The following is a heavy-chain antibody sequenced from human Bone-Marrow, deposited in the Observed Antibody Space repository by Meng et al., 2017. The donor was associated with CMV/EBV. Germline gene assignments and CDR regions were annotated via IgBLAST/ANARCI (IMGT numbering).Heavy chain of an antibody. CDR2: INESGNT. CDR3: ARARDIVVVPAVYYYYYYGMDV. V-gene: IGHV4-34*01. D-gene: IGHD2-2*01. CDR1: GGTFSGYY. J-gene: IGHJ6*02. Sequence: SETLSLTCAVYGGTFSGYYWNWIRQPAGKGLEWIGEINESGNTNYNPSLKSRVTTSVDTSKNQFSLRLSSVTAADTAVYYCARARDIVVVPAVYYYYYYGMDVWGQGTTVTVSS.